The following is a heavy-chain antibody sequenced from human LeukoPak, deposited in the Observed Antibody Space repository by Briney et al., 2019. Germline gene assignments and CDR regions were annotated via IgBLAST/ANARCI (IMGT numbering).Heavy chain of an antibody. CDR3: AKDHRDIVVVPAGEAYYYYYMDV. CDR2: IRSDGSNK. D-gene: IGHD2-2*01. CDR1: GFSFSSYG. Sequence: PGGSLRLSCAASGFSFSSYGMHWVRQAPGKGLEWVAFIRSDGSNKYYADSVKGRFTISRDNSKNTLYVQMNSLRGEDTAVYYCAKDHRDIVVVPAGEAYYYYYMDVWGKGTTVTISS. J-gene: IGHJ6*03. V-gene: IGHV3-30*02.